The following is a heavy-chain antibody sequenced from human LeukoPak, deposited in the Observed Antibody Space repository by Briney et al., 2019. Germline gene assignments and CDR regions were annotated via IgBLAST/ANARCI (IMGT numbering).Heavy chain of an antibody. CDR3: AKGPYYYDSSGYLDY. J-gene: IGHJ4*02. Sequence: GGSLRLSCAASGFTFDDYAMHWVRQAPGKGLEWVSGISWNSGSIGYADAVKGRFTISRDNAKNSLYLQMNSLRAEDTALYYCAKGPYYYDSSGYLDYWGQGTLVTVSS. CDR2: ISWNSGSI. D-gene: IGHD3-22*01. CDR1: GFTFDDYA. V-gene: IGHV3-9*01.